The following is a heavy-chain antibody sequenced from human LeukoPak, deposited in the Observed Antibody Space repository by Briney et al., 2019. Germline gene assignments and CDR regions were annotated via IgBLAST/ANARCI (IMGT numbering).Heavy chain of an antibody. V-gene: IGHV1-18*01. J-gene: IGHJ4*02. D-gene: IGHD1-26*01. Sequence: GASVKVSCKASGYTFVSYGINWVRQAPGQGLEWMGWISAYNGNTNYAQNFQGRVTMTTGTSTSIAHMELRSLRSDDTAMYYCARDMSGGATVGYWGQGSLVTVSS. CDR2: ISAYNGNT. CDR1: GYTFVSYG. CDR3: ARDMSGGATVGY.